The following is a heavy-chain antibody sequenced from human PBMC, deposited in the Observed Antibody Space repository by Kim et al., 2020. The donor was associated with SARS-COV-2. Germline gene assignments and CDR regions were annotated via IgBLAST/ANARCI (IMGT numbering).Heavy chain of an antibody. J-gene: IGHJ4*02. CDR3: ARAPEMATIHFDY. D-gene: IGHD5-12*01. CDR2: ISYDGSNK. V-gene: IGHV3-30-3*01. CDR1: GFTFSSYA. Sequence: GGSLRLSCAASGFTFSSYAMHWVRQAPGKGLEWVAVISYDGSNKYYADSVKGRFTISRDNSKNTLYLQMNSLRAEDTAVYYCARAPEMATIHFDYWGQGTLVTVSS.